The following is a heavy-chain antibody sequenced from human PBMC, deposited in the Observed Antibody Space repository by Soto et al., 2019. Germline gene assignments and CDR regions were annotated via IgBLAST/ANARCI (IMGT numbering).Heavy chain of an antibody. Sequence: PSETRSLTCIVAGDSLSSYYWSWIRQPAGRGLEWIARVCSNGGTDYNPSLKSRVTVSVDTSKNQFSLKQKSVTSAHTAVYYCAREAAETVGDGYWFDPWGQRIMVTVSS. V-gene: IGHV4-4*07. D-gene: IGHD6-13*01. CDR1: GDSLSSYY. J-gene: IGHJ5*02. CDR2: VCSNGGT. CDR3: AREAAETVGDGYWFDP.